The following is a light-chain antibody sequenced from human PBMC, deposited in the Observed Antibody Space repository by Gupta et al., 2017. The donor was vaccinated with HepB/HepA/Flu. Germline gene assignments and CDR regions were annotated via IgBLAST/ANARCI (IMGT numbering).Light chain of an antibody. CDR1: SSDVGANDY. Sequence: QSALTQPASVSGSPGQSITLSCPGTSSDVGANDYACWYQQHPGKAPKLIIYDVSSRPSGVSNRFSGSKSGDTASLTISGLQVEDEADYYCSSYTSSSTWLFGGGTRLTVL. V-gene: IGLV2-14*03. J-gene: IGLJ3*02. CDR2: DVS. CDR3: SSYTSSSTWL.